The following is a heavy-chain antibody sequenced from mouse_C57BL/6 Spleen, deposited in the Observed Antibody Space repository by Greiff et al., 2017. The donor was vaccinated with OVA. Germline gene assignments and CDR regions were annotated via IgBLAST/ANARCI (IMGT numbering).Heavy chain of an antibody. CDR2: IHPNSGST. CDR3: AREEDGNHYYFDY. CDR1: GYTFTSYW. D-gene: IGHD2-1*01. J-gene: IGHJ2*01. V-gene: IGHV1-64*01. Sequence: QVQLQQSGAELVKPGASVKLSCKASGYTFTSYWMHWVKQRPGQGLEWIGMIHPNSGSTNYNEKFKSKATLTVDKSSSTAYMQLSSLTSEDSAVYYCAREEDGNHYYFDYWGQGTTLTVSS.